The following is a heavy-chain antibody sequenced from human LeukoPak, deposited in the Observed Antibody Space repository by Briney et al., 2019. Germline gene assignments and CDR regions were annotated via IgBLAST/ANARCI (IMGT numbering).Heavy chain of an antibody. Sequence: GGSLRLSCAASGFTFGSYWMHWVRQAPGKGLMWVSRINSDGSSITYADSVKGRFTISRDNAKNTLYLQMNSLRVEDTAVYYCVREGRVSGYDFDHWGQGDLVTVSS. J-gene: IGHJ4*02. CDR1: GFTFGSYW. V-gene: IGHV3-74*03. D-gene: IGHD5-12*01. CDR2: INSDGSSI. CDR3: VREGRVSGYDFDH.